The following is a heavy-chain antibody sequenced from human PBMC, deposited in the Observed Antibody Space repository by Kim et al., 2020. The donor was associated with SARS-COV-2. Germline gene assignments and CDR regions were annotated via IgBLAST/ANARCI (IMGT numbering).Heavy chain of an antibody. V-gene: IGHV1-69*13. D-gene: IGHD3-10*01. Sequence: ASVKVSCKASGGTFSSYAISWVRQAPGQGLEWMGGIIPIFGTANYAQKFQGRVTITADESTSTAYMELSSLRSEDTAVYYCASEVLTYGSGSFFDYWGQGTLVTVSS. CDR1: GGTFSSYA. J-gene: IGHJ4*02. CDR2: IIPIFGTA. CDR3: ASEVLTYGSGSFFDY.